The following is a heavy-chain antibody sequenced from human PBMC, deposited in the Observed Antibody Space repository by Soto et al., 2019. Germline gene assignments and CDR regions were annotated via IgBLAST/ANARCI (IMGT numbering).Heavy chain of an antibody. J-gene: IGHJ6*02. Sequence: PGGSLRLSCAASGFTFSSYGMHWVRQAPGKGLEWVAVIWYDGSNKYYADSVKGRFTISRDNSKNTLYLQMNSLRAEDTAVYYCARDFWSGYYTGMWGYYYYGMDVWGQGTTVTVSS. CDR3: ARDFWSGYYTGMWGYYYYGMDV. CDR2: IWYDGSNK. V-gene: IGHV3-33*01. D-gene: IGHD3-3*01. CDR1: GFTFSSYG.